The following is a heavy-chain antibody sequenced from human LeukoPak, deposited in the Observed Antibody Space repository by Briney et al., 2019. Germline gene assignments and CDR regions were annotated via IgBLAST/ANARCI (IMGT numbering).Heavy chain of an antibody. CDR3: ARAQTVVVITTSRFDY. J-gene: IGHJ4*02. V-gene: IGHV3-33*01. Sequence: GGSLRLSCAASGFTFSSYGMHWVRQAPGKGLEWVAVIWYDGSNKYYADSVKGRFTISRDNSKNTLYLQMNSLRAEDTAVYYCARAQTVVVITTSRFDYWGQGTLVTVSS. CDR1: GFTFSSYG. D-gene: IGHD3-22*01. CDR2: IWYDGSNK.